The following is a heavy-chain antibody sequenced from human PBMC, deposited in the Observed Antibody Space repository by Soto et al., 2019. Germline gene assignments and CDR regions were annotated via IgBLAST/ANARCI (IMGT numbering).Heavy chain of an antibody. CDR2: MYPGDSDT. V-gene: IGHV5-51*01. J-gene: IGHJ4*02. CDR3: ARQGYCSNTACYTVDY. Sequence: PGESLKISCRGSGYDFNTNWFGWVRQLPGRGLEWVGIMYPGDSDTRYNPSLQGHVTLSVDVTVSTAFLQWRSLETSDTGMYYCARQGYCSNTACYTVDYWGQGTLVTVSS. CDR1: GYDFNTNW. D-gene: IGHD2-2*02.